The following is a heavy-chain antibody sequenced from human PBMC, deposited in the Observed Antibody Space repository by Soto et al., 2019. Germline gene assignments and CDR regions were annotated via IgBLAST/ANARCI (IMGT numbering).Heavy chain of an antibody. V-gene: IGHV3-30*18. J-gene: IGHJ5*02. CDR2: ISYDGSNK. CDR1: GFTFSSYG. D-gene: IGHD1-20*01. CDR3: AKESITGTWFDP. Sequence: QVQLVESGGGVVQPGRSLRLSCAASGFTFSSYGMHWVRQAPGKGLEWVAVISYDGSNKYYADSVKGRFTISRDNSKNPLYLQMNSLRAEDTAVYYCAKESITGTWFDPWGQGTLVTVSS.